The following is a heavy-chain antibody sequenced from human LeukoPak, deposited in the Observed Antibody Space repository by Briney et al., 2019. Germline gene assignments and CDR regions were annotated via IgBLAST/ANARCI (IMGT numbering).Heavy chain of an antibody. V-gene: IGHV3-7*03. CDR1: GFTFSNAW. D-gene: IGHD1-14*01. CDR3: ARLKGPPGGFDY. J-gene: IGHJ4*02. CDR2: IKQDGSEK. Sequence: GGSLRLSCAASGFTFSNAWMSWVRQAPGKGLEWVANIKQDGSEKYYVDSVKGRFTISRDNAKNSLYLQMNSLRAEDTAVYYCARLKGPPGGFDYWGQGTLVTVSS.